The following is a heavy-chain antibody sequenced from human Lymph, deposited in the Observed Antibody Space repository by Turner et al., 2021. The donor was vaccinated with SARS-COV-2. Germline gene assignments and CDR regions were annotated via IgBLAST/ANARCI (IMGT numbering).Heavy chain of an antibody. V-gene: IGHV1-69*01. CDR3: ARETAGAGTLGAFDI. D-gene: IGHD6-19*01. CDR2: IIPSIGTG. CDR1: ACPFSSYA. Sequence: QVQLVQSGAEVQKPGSSVQFSCKASACPFSSYAISWVRQAAGQGLQWMGGIIPSIGTGNYAQKFEGRATITAEESTSTAYMELRSLRSEDTAVYYCARETAGAGTLGAFDIWGQGTMVTVSS. J-gene: IGHJ3*02.